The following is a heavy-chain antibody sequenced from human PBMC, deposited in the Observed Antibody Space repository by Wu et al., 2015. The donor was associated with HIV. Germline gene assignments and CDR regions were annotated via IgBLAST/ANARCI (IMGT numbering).Heavy chain of an antibody. CDR2: INPNSGGT. D-gene: IGHD6-6*01. CDR1: GGTFSSYA. Sequence: QVQLVQSGAEVKKPGSSVKVSCKASGGTFSSYAISWVRQAPGQGLEWMGWINPNSGGTNYAQKFQGRVTMTRDTSISTAYMELSRLRSDDTAVYYCAREGLAGMDVWGQGTTVTVSS. J-gene: IGHJ6*02. CDR3: AREGLAGMDV. V-gene: IGHV1-2*02.